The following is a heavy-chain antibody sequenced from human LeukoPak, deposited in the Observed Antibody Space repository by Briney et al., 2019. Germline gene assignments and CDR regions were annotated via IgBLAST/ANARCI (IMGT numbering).Heavy chain of an antibody. CDR2: MSDSGGHT. Sequence: GGSLRLSRAASAFSFSSYAMSWVRQAPGKGLEWVSTMSDSGGHTYYADSVKGRFTISRDNSKNTLYLQMNSLRAEDTAVYYCAKVRLGEVGGRGFDDWGQGTLVTVSS. V-gene: IGHV3-23*01. CDR1: AFSFSSYA. CDR3: AKVRLGEVGGRGFDD. D-gene: IGHD2-21*01. J-gene: IGHJ4*02.